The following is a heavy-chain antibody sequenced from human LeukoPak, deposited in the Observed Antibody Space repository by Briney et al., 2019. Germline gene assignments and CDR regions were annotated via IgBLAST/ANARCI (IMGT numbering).Heavy chain of an antibody. CDR2: IASDGSST. CDR3: ARGRPHGNDY. V-gene: IGHV3-74*01. J-gene: IGHJ4*02. D-gene: IGHD4-23*01. Sequence: GGSLRLSCAASGFTFSSYWMNWVRQAPGKRLVWVSRIASDGSSTTYADSVKGRFSTSRDNAKNTLYLQMNSLRVEDTAVYYCARGRPHGNDYWGQGTLVTVSS. CDR1: GFTFSSYW.